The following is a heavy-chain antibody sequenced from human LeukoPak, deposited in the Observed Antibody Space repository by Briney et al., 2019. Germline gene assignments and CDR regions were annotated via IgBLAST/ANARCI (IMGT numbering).Heavy chain of an antibody. J-gene: IGHJ4*01. CDR3: VRDNAYTFDY. V-gene: IGHV3-74*01. CDR1: GFTFSSYW. D-gene: IGHD5-24*01. CDR2: INKDGIIT. Sequence: GGSLRLSCEASGFTFSSYWMHWVRQAPGKGLVWVSRINKDGIITSYADSVKGRFTISRDNAKSTLSLQMNSLRAEDTAIYYCVRDNAYTFDYWGQGTLVTVSS.